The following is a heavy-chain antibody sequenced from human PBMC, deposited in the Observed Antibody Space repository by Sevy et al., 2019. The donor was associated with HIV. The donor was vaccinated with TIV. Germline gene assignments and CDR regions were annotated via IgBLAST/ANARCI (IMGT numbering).Heavy chain of an antibody. CDR2: IKSKTDGGTT. D-gene: IGHD2-15*01. Sequence: GGSLRLSCAASGFTFGNAWMSWVRQAPGKGLEWVGRIKSKTDGGTTDYAAPVKGRFTISRDDSKNTLYLQMNSLKTEDTAVYYCTTEGIVVVVAATFDYWGQGTLVTVSS. CDR1: GFTFGNAW. CDR3: TTEGIVVVVAATFDY. V-gene: IGHV3-15*01. J-gene: IGHJ4*02.